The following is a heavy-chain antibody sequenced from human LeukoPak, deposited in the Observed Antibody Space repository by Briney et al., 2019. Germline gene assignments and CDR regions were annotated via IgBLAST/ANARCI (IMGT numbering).Heavy chain of an antibody. J-gene: IGHJ4*02. Sequence: SETLSLTCTVSGGSISGYYWTWIRQPAGKGLEWIGRINTSGSTNYNPSLKSRVTISVDTSKNQFSLKLSSVTAADTAVYYCARAVDYGDYVSYFDYWGQGTLVTVSS. CDR1: GGSISGYY. V-gene: IGHV4-4*07. D-gene: IGHD4-17*01. CDR3: ARAVDYGDYVSYFDY. CDR2: INTSGST.